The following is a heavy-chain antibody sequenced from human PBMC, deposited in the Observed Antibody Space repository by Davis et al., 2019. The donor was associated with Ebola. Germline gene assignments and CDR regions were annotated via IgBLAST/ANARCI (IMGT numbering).Heavy chain of an antibody. J-gene: IGHJ6*03. CDR1: GYTFTGYY. D-gene: IGHD2-8*01. V-gene: IGHV1-46*01. Sequence: ASVKVSCKASGYTFTGYYMHWVRQAPGQGLEWMGIINPSGGSTSYAQKFQGRVTMTRDTSTSTAYMELSSLRSEDTAVYYCARGYCTNGVCYPNYYYYYYMDVWGKGTTVTVSS. CDR3: ARGYCTNGVCYPNYYYYYYMDV. CDR2: INPSGGST.